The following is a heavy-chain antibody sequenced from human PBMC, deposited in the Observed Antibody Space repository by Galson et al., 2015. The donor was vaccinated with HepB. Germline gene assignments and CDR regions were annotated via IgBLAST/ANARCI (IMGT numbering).Heavy chain of an antibody. V-gene: IGHV1-46*04. Sequence: SCKASRYTFTSYYMHCVRQAPGPGLEWMGIINPSGGSTSYAQKLQGRVTMTRDTSTSTVYMELSSLRSEDTAVYYCARMVRGVMVVGAFDIWGQGTMVTVSS. CDR1: RYTFTSYY. CDR2: INPSGGST. J-gene: IGHJ3*02. D-gene: IGHD3-10*01. CDR3: ARMVRGVMVVGAFDI.